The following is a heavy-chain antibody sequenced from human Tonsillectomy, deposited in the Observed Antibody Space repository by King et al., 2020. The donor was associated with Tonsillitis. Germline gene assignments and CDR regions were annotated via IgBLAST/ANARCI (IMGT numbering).Heavy chain of an antibody. CDR2: ISGSGGST. D-gene: IGHD4-23*01. CDR1: GFTFSSYA. V-gene: IGHV3-23*04. CDR3: AKDFYGGIFEY. Sequence: VQLVESGGGLVQPGGSLRLSCAASGFTFSSYAMSWVRQAPGEGLEWVSAISGSGGSTYYADSVGGRFTISRDNSKNTLYLQMKSLGAEDTALYYCAKDFYGGIFEYWGQGTLVTVSS. J-gene: IGHJ4*02.